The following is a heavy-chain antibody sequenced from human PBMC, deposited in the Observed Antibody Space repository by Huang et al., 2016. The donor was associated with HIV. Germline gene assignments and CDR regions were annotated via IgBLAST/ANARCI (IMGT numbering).Heavy chain of an antibody. D-gene: IGHD4-4*01. CDR1: GYDFGSYG. J-gene: IGHJ3*01. CDR3: ARDPYYSNRWKRNDASFL. Sequence: QVQLVQSGGEVMQPGASVRVSCKASGYDFGSYGMSWVRQAPGRWLGWWGWVGSERRDTRYAQKCQGRVTMTTDTSTTTTCMELRSLRSDDTAMYYCARDPYYSNRWKRNDASFLWGQGTMITVSS. V-gene: IGHV1-18*01. CDR2: VGSERRDT.